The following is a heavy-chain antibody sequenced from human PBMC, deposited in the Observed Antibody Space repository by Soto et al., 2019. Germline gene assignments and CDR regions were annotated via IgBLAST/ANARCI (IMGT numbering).Heavy chain of an antibody. CDR3: ARGGDFWSGYFYFDY. J-gene: IGHJ4*02. CDR1: GFTFSSYE. Sequence: EVQLVESGGGLVQPGGSLRLSCAASGFTFSSYEMNWVRQAPGKGLEWVSYISSSGSTIYYADSVKGRFTISRDNAKNSLYLQMNSLRAEDTAVYYCARGGDFWSGYFYFDYWGQGTLVTVSS. V-gene: IGHV3-48*03. CDR2: ISSSGSTI. D-gene: IGHD3-3*01.